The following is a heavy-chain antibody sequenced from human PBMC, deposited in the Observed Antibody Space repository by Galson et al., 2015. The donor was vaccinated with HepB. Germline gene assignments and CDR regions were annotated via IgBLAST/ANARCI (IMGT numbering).Heavy chain of an antibody. J-gene: IGHJ1*01. CDR2: VAYDGDHK. Sequence: SLRLSCAASGFTFTSYTMHWVRQAPGKGLEWVAVVAYDGDHKYHADSVKGRFTASRDNSNNTLSLHMNSLRPEDTAVYYCARDRVAGKGNGFFQHWGQGTLVTVSS. CDR3: ARDRVAGKGNGFFQH. CDR1: GFTFTSYT. V-gene: IGHV3-30*04. D-gene: IGHD6-19*01.